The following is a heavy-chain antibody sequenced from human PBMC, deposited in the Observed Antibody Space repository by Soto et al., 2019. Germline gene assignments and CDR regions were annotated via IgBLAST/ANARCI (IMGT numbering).Heavy chain of an antibody. D-gene: IGHD3-10*01. CDR2: ISAYNGNT. CDR1: GYTFTSYG. V-gene: IGHV1-18*01. J-gene: IGHJ4*02. CDR3: AREPYYGSGSYYKGLKLDY. Sequence: GASVKVSCKASGYTFTSYGISWVRQAPGQGLEWMGWISAYNGNTNYAQKLQGRVTMTTDTSTSTAYMELRSLRSDDTAVYYCAREPYYGSGSYYKGLKLDYWGQGTLVTVSS.